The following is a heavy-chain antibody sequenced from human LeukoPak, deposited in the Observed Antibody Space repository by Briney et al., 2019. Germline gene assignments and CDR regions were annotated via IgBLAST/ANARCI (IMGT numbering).Heavy chain of an antibody. D-gene: IGHD1-1*01. CDR2: IYPGDSDT. J-gene: IGHJ5*02. Sequence: GESLKISCKGSGYSFTSYWIGWVRQMPGKGLEWMGIIYPGDSDTRYSPSFQVQVTISADKSISTAYLQWSSLKASDTAMYYCARHGTTGTTRYVWFDPWGQGTLVAVSS. CDR1: GYSFTSYW. CDR3: ARHGTTGTTRYVWFDP. V-gene: IGHV5-51*01.